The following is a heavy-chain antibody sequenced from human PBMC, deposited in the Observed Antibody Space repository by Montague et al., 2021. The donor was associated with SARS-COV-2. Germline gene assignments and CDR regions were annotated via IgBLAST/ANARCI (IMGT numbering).Heavy chain of an antibody. CDR1: GGSFSTYS. J-gene: IGHJ6*03. CDR2: IHHGGST. V-gene: IGHV4-34*01. CDR3: ARLGDGVVPSPILGIGPYYSYYCMDV. Sequence: SETLSLTCAVHGGSFSTYSWNWIRQPPGKGLEWIGEIHHGGSTNHNPSLKSRVTISADTSTNQFSLKLTSVAAADTAVYYCARLGDGVVPSPILGIGPYYSYYCMDVWGKGTTVTVSS. D-gene: IGHD3-10*01.